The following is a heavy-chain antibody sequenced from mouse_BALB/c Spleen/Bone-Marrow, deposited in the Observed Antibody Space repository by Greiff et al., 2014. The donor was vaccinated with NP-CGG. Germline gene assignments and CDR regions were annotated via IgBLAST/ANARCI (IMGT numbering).Heavy chain of an antibody. J-gene: IGHJ3*01. CDR2: ISGDGRYT. CDR1: GFSFSNYG. D-gene: IGHD2-4*01. V-gene: IGHV5-9-2*01. CDR3: ARHAYYDQTEVSFVY. Sequence: EVQLQQSGGGLVKSGGSLKLSCAASGFSFSNYGMSWVSQTPEKRLEWVATISGDGRYTFYSDSVKGRFTISRDNAKNNLYLQLSSLRSEDTALYYCARHAYYDQTEVSFVYWGQGTLVTVSA.